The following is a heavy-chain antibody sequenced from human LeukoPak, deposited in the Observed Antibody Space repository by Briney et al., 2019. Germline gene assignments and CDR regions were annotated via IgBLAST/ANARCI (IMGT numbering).Heavy chain of an antibody. CDR2: IFYSGTT. CDR3: ARHWYSVSAHGDNRFDP. J-gene: IGHJ5*02. V-gene: IGHV4-39*01. D-gene: IGHD1-26*01. CDR1: GGPISSSSYY. Sequence: AETLSLTCTVSGGPISSSSYYWGWIRQPPGKGLEWIGSIFYSGTTYYYPALKRRVTISVDTYNNKFSQNLRTMTAADTAVYYYARHWYSVSAHGDNRFDPWGQGTLVTVSS.